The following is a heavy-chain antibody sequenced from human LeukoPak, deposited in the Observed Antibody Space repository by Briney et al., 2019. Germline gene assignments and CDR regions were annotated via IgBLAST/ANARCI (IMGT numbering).Heavy chain of an antibody. Sequence: SETLSLTCTVSGGSISSSSYYWSWIRQPAGKGLEWIGRIYTSGSTNYNPSLKSRVTISVDTSKNQFSLKLSSVTAADTAVYYCAREGYYDYVWGSYRPFDYWGQGTLVTVSS. V-gene: IGHV4-61*02. CDR3: AREGYYDYVWGSYRPFDY. D-gene: IGHD3-16*02. J-gene: IGHJ4*02. CDR2: IYTSGST. CDR1: GGSISSSSYY.